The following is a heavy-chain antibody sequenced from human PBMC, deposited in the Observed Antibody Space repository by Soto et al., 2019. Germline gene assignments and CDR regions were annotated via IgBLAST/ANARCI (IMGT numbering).Heavy chain of an antibody. CDR2: IYHSGYT. J-gene: IGHJ5*02. CDR3: ARDQLEGNWFDP. D-gene: IGHD1-1*01. Sequence: QLQLQESGSGLVKPSQTLSLTCTVSGGSISSGGYAWNWIRQAPGKGLEWIGYIYHSGYTLYNPSLKGRATISVDKAKTHFSLNLTSVTAADTAVYYCARDQLEGNWFDPWGQGTLVTVSS. V-gene: IGHV4-30-2*01. CDR1: GGSISSGGYA.